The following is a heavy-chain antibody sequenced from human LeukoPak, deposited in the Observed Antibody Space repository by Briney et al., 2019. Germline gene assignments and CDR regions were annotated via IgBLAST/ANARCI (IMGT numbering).Heavy chain of an antibody. CDR1: RGSISGYS. V-gene: IGHV4-59*01. D-gene: IGHD4/OR15-4a*01. Sequence: SENLSLTCTVSRGSISGYSWSWIRQSPGGGLEWIGYIYYSGDTAYNPSLRSRVAMSVDTSKNQLSLQLSSMTTADTAVYYCVRGPYGASISKWFDPWGQGTQVIVSP. CDR3: VRGPYGASISKWFDP. CDR2: IYYSGDT. J-gene: IGHJ5*02.